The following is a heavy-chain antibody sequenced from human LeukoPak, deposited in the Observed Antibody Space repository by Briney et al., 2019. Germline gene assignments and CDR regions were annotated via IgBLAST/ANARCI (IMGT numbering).Heavy chain of an antibody. CDR1: GFTLSSYG. CDR2: IWYDGSNK. J-gene: IGHJ4*02. D-gene: IGHD2/OR15-2a*01. Sequence: SGGSLRLSCAASGFTLSSYGMHWVRQAPGKGLEWVELIWYDGSNKYYADSVKGRLTISRDNSKNTLYLQMNSLRAEDTAVYYCAREGPRGNSQFDYWGQGTLVTVSS. CDR3: AREGPRGNSQFDY. V-gene: IGHV3-33*01.